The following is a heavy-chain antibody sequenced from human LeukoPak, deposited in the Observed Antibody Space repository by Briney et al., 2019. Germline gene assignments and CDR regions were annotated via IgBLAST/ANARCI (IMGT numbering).Heavy chain of an antibody. D-gene: IGHD2-2*01. CDR3: XRDHXTSXQIDF. CDR2: VRPGDXXX. Sequence: GGSLRLSCAASGFSFSIHGMGWVRRAPGKGLEWVPHVRPGDXXXXXXXXXXGRFTISRDNSKNTVSLQMNSLRVEDTAVYYXXRDHXTSXQIDFWGQGTMVTVSS. J-gene: IGHJ4*02. CDR1: GFSFSIHG. V-gene: IGHV3-23*01.